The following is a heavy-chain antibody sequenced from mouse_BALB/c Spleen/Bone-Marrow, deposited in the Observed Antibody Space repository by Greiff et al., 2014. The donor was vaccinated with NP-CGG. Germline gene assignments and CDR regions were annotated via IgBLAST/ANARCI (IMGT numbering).Heavy chain of an antibody. Sequence: QVQLQQSGAELAKPGASVKMSCKASGYTFTNYWMHWVKQRPGQGLEWIGYINPSTGNTEYNQKFRDKATLTADKSSNTAFMQLSSLTSEDSAVYFCARGNYEAMDYWGQGTSVTVSS. CDR3: ARGNYEAMDY. CDR2: INPSTGNT. V-gene: IGHV1-7*01. CDR1: GYTFTNYW. J-gene: IGHJ4*01. D-gene: IGHD2-1*01.